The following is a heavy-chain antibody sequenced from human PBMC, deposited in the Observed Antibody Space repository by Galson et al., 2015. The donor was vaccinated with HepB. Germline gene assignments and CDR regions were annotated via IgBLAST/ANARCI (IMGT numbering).Heavy chain of an antibody. J-gene: IGHJ4*02. CDR3: CSAAFDL. V-gene: IGHV7-4-1*01. CDR2: ININTGNP. CDR1: GYTFTSNA. Sequence: SVKVSCKASGYTFTSNAMNWVRQAPGQGLEWMGWININTGNPHYAQGFAGRFVFSLVTSVTAADMATYYCARPRYCSSATCSAAFDLWGQGTLVTVSS. D-gene: IGHD2-2*01.